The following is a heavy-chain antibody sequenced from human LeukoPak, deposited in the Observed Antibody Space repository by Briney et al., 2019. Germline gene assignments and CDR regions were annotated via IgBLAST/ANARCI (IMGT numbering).Heavy chain of an antibody. CDR1: GGSFSGYY. D-gene: IGHD2-8*01. CDR2: INHSGST. V-gene: IGHV4-34*01. Sequence: SETLSLTCAVYGGSFSGYYWSWIRQPPGKGLEWIGEINHSGSTNYNPSLKSRVTISVDTSKNQFSLKLSSVTAADTAVYYCWRPHCSNSVCSSSRVDFWGQGTLVTVSS. J-gene: IGHJ4*02. CDR3: WRPHCSNSVCSSSRVDF.